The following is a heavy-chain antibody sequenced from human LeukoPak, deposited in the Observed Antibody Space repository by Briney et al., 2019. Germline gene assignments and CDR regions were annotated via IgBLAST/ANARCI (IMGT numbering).Heavy chain of an antibody. Sequence: SETLSLTCTVSGGSISSYYWSWIRQPPGKGLEWIGYIYYSGSTNYNPSLKSRVTISVDTSKNQFSLKLSSVTAADTAVYYCARAGYSYGHFFDYWGQGTLVTVSS. CDR2: IYYSGST. J-gene: IGHJ4*02. CDR1: GGSISSYY. CDR3: ARAGYSYGHFFDY. D-gene: IGHD5-18*01. V-gene: IGHV4-59*01.